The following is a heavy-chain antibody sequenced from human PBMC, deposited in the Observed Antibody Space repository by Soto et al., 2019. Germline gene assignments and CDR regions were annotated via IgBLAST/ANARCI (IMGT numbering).Heavy chain of an antibody. CDR2: ISWNSGSI. CDR1: GFTFDDYA. CDR3: AKDITPGEGYGMDV. V-gene: IGHV3-9*01. Sequence: EVQLVESGGGLVQPGRSLRLSCAASGFTFDDYAMHWVRQAPGKGLEWVSGISWNSGSIGYADSVKGRFTISRDNAKNSLYLQMNSLRAEDTVVYYCAKDITPGEGYGMDVWGQGTTVTVSS. D-gene: IGHD1-26*01. J-gene: IGHJ6*02.